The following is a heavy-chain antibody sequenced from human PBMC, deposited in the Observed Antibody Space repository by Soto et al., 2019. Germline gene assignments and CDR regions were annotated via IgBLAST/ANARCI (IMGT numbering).Heavy chain of an antibody. CDR1: GLTFSSYG. V-gene: IGHV3-30*18. Sequence: LRLSCAASGLTFSSYGMHWVRQAPGKGLEWVAVISYDGSNKYYADSVKGRFTISRDNSKNTLYLQMNSLRAEDTAVYYCANGRWDSSGYYFFYWGQGTLVTVSS. CDR2: ISYDGSNK. CDR3: ANGRWDSSGYYFFY. J-gene: IGHJ4*02. D-gene: IGHD3-22*01.